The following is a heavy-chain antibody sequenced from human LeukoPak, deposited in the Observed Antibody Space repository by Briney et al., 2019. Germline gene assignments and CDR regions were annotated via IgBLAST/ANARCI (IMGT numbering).Heavy chain of an antibody. CDR3: ARHSIASDGARLFDY. V-gene: IGHV4-59*08. CDR1: GGSITSYY. J-gene: IGHJ4*02. Sequence: SETLSLTCTVSGGSITSYYWAWLRQPPEKGLEWIGYVYYSGYSNYNPSPKSRVSMSVDTSMNQFSLKLASVTAADTAVYYCARHSIASDGARLFDYWGRGTLVTVSS. CDR2: VYYSGYS. D-gene: IGHD2-21*01.